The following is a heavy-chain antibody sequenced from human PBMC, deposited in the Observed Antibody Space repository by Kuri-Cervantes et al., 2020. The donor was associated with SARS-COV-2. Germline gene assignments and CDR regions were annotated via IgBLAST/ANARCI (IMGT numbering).Heavy chain of an antibody. CDR1: GGSVSSGSYY. CDR3: AGWPVVPAANPKWGIDY. D-gene: IGHD2-2*01. CDR2: IYYSGST. V-gene: IGHV4-61*01. J-gene: IGHJ4*02. Sequence: SETLSLTCTVSGGSVSSGSYYWSWIRQPPGKGLEWIGYIYYSGSTNYNPSLKSRVTISVDTSKNQFSLKLSSVTAADTAVYYCAGWPVVPAANPKWGIDYWGQGTLVTVSS.